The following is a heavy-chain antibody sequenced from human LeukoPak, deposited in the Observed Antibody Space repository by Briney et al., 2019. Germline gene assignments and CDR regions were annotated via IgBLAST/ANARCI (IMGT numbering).Heavy chain of an antibody. D-gene: IGHD5-12*01. J-gene: IGHJ4*02. CDR1: GGTFSSYA. CDR3: AGHSGYDFYYVDY. CDR2: IIPIFSTA. Sequence: SVKVSCKASGGTFSSYAISWVRQAPGQGLEWMGGIIPIFSTANYAQKFQGRVTITADESTSTAYMELSSLRSEDTAVYYCAGHSGYDFYYVDYWGQGTLVTVSS. V-gene: IGHV1-69*13.